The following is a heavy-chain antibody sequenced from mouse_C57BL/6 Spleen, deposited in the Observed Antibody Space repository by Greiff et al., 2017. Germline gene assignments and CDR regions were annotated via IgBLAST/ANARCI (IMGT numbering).Heavy chain of an antibody. Sequence: EVMLVESGEGLVKPGGSLKLSCAASGFTFSSYAMSWVRQTPEKRLEWVAYISSGGDYIYYADTVKGRFTISRDNARNTLYLQMSSLKSEDTAMYYCTRDGGNSTRYFDVWGTGTTVTVSS. CDR3: TRDGGNSTRYFDV. J-gene: IGHJ1*03. D-gene: IGHD2-1*01. CDR1: GFTFSSYA. CDR2: ISSGGDYI. V-gene: IGHV5-9-1*02.